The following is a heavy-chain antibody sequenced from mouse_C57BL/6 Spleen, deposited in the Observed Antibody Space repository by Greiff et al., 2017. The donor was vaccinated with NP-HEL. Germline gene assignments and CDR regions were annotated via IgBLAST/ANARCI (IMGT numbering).Heavy chain of an antibody. J-gene: IGHJ3*01. Sequence: VQLQQSGAELVRPGASVKLSCTASGFNIKDYYMHWVKQRPEQGLEWIGRIDPEDGDTESAPKFQGKATMTADTSSTTAYLQLSSLTSEDTAVYYCTAYYYGSSPFAYWGQGTLVTVSA. CDR2: IDPEDGDT. V-gene: IGHV14-1*01. CDR1: GFNIKDYY. D-gene: IGHD1-1*01. CDR3: TAYYYGSSPFAY.